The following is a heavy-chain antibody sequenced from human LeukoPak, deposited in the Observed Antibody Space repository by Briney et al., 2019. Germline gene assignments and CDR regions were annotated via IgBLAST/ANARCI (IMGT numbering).Heavy chain of an antibody. CDR2: ISYDGSNK. D-gene: IGHD2-8*01. Sequence: PGGSLRLSCAASGFTFSSYGMHWVRQAPGKGLEWVAVISYDGSNKYYADSVKGRLTISRDNSKNTLYLQMNSLRGEDTALYYCAKDLAGCSDSWGQGTLVTVSS. J-gene: IGHJ4*02. CDR1: GFTFSSYG. CDR3: AKDLAGCSDS. V-gene: IGHV3-30*18.